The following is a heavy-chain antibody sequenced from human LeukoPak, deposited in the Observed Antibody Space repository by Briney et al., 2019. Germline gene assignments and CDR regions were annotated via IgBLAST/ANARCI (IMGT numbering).Heavy chain of an antibody. CDR2: ISGSGGST. CDR1: GFTFSSYG. D-gene: IGHD3-16*02. J-gene: IGHJ4*02. CDR3: AKNYDYVWGSYRFDY. Sequence: GGSLRLSCAASGFTFSSYGMSWVRQAPGKGLEWVSAISGSGGSTYYADSVKGRFTISGDNSKNTLYLQMNSLRAEDTAVYYCAKNYDYVWGSYRFDYWGQGTLVTVSS. V-gene: IGHV3-23*01.